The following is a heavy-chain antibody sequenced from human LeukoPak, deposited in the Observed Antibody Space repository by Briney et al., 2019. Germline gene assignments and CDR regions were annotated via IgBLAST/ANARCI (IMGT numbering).Heavy chain of an antibody. CDR2: IIPIFGTA. CDR1: GGTFSSYG. V-gene: IGHV1-69*01. CDR3: AXXXXXTSXXFDX. Sequence: SVKVSCKASGGTFSSYGISWVRQAPGQGLEWMGGIIPIFGTANYAQKFQGRVTITADESTSTAYMELSSLRSEDTAVYYCAXXXXXTSXXFDXWGQGTMVTVSS. D-gene: IGHD3-3*01. J-gene: IGHJ3*02.